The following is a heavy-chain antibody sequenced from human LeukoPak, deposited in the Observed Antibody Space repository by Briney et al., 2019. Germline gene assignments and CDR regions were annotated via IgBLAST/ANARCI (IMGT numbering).Heavy chain of an antibody. J-gene: IGHJ5*02. CDR1: GGSFSGYY. D-gene: IGHD3-9*01. V-gene: IGHV4-34*01. CDR3: ARSGILTGPRWWFDP. Sequence: PSETLSLTCAVYGGSFSGYYWSWIRQPPGKGLEWIGEINHSGSTNYNPSLKSRVTISVDTSKNQFSLKLSSVTAADTAVYYCARSGILTGPRWWFDPWGQGTLVTVSS. CDR2: INHSGST.